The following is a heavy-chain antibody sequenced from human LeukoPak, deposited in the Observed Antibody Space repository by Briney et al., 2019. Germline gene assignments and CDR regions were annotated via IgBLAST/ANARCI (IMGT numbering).Heavy chain of an antibody. D-gene: IGHD3-3*02. CDR2: ISGSGPYI. CDR3: ASHFWNYYRIDY. CDR1: GFSFSTYT. Sequence: GESLRLSCAASGFSFSTYTMNWARQAPGKGLEWVSSISGSGPYIYYADSVKGRFTISRDNAKNSLYLQMNSLRAEDTAIYYCASHFWNYYRIDYWGQGILVTVSS. J-gene: IGHJ4*02. V-gene: IGHV3-21*01.